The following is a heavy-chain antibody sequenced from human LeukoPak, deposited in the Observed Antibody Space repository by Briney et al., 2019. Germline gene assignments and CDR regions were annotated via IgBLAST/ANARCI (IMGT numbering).Heavy chain of an antibody. Sequence: GESLKISCKGSGYTFNSFWIGWVRQMPGKGLEWMGIIYPGDSDTRYSPSFQGQVTISADKSISTAYLQWSRLKASDTAMYYCARRSDSGSYSYWGQGTLVTVSS. D-gene: IGHD3-10*01. CDR2: IYPGDSDT. V-gene: IGHV5-51*01. CDR1: GYTFNSFW. J-gene: IGHJ4*02. CDR3: ARRSDSGSYSY.